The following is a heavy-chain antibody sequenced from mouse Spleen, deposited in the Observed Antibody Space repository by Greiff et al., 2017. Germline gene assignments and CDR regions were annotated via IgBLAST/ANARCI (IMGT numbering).Heavy chain of an antibody. Sequence: QVQLQQPGAELVMPGASVKLSCKASGYTFTSYWMHWVKQRPGQGLEWIGEIDPSDSYTNYNQKFKGKATLTVDKPSSTAYMQLSSLTSEDSAVYYCARRDYAYWGQGTLVTVSA. J-gene: IGHJ3*01. D-gene: IGHD2-4*01. CDR2: IDPSDSYT. CDR1: GYTFTSYW. CDR3: ARRDYAY. V-gene: IGHV1-69*01.